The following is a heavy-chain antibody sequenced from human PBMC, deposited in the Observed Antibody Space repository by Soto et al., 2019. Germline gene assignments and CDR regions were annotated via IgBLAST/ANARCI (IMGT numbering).Heavy chain of an antibody. J-gene: IGHJ6*04. CDR2: ISTYNENT. Sequence: ASVKVSCKASRYTFTRYGISWVRQAPGQGLEWMGWISTYNENTKYAQKFQGRVTLTTDTSTSTAYMELRSLTSDDTAVYYCAREGYCSSGSCALYSHEFFGMDVWGEGTTVTAPQ. D-gene: IGHD2-15*01. V-gene: IGHV1-18*01. CDR3: AREGYCSSGSCALYSHEFFGMDV. CDR1: RYTFTRYG.